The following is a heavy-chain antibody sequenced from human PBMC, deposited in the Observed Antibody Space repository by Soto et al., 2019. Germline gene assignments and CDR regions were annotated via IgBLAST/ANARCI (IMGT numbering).Heavy chain of an antibody. CDR2: MKEDGSGK. D-gene: IGHD1-1*01. J-gene: IGHJ4*02. V-gene: IGHV3-7*03. CDR1: GFTFSSYW. CDR3: ARGGRWRFDY. Sequence: RLSCAASGFTFSSYWMSWVRQSPGKGLEWVATMKEDGSGKYYVDSVKGRFTISRDNARNSLYLQMNSLRGEDTAVYYCARGGRWRFDYWGQGALVTVSS.